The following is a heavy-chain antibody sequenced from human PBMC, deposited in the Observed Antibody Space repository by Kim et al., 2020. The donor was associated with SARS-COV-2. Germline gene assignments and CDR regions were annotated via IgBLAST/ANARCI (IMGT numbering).Heavy chain of an antibody. D-gene: IGHD6-19*01. V-gene: IGHV3-73*01. Sequence: ARAAAVKGRFTISRDDSKNTAYLQMNSLKSEDTAVYYCSRHEYTSAWYVDSWGQGTLVTVSS. J-gene: IGHJ4*02. CDR3: SRHEYTSAWYVDS.